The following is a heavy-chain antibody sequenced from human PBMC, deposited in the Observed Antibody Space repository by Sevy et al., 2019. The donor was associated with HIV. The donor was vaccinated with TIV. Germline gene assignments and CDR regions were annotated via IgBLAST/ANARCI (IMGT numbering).Heavy chain of an antibody. Sequence: ASVKVSCKASGGTFSSYAISWVRQAPGQGLEWMGGVIPIFGTANYAQKFQGRVTITADESTSIAYMELSCLRSEGTAVYYCARARYGCSGGSCYSGYYYYGMDVWGQGTPVTVSS. J-gene: IGHJ6*02. CDR3: ARARYGCSGGSCYSGYYYYGMDV. V-gene: IGHV1-69*13. D-gene: IGHD2-15*01. CDR1: GGTFSSYA. CDR2: VIPIFGTA.